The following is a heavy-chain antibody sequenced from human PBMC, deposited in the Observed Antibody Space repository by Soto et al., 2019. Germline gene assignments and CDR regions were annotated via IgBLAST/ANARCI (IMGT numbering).Heavy chain of an antibody. V-gene: IGHV4-39*01. J-gene: IGHJ4*02. CDR3: ARGSTTEKVDS. CDR2: IFYSGST. Sequence: SETLSLTCTVSGGSISSSSYYWGWIRQPPGKGLEWIGSIFYSGSTYYNPSLKSRVTISVDTSKNQFSLKLTSVTAADTAVYYCARGSTTEKVDSWGQGILVTVPQ. CDR1: GGSISSSSYY.